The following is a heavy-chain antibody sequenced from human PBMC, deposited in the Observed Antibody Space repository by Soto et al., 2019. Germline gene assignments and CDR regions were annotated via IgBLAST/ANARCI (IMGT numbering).Heavy chain of an antibody. Sequence: QVQLQESGPGLVKPSQTLSLTCTVSGVSISSGGYYWGWIRQHPGKGLEWIGNIYYMGRTYYNPSLKNRVIMSVDTSKYHSSLKLSSVSSADTAMYYCASVIGGDSESYFHYRAHRTLFTVSS. CDR1: GVSISSGGYY. V-gene: IGHV4-31*03. D-gene: IGHD4-17*01. J-gene: IGHJ4*01. CDR2: IYYMGRT. CDR3: ASVIGGDSESYFHY.